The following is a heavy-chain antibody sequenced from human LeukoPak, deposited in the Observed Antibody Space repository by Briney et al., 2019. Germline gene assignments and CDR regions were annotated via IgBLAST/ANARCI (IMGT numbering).Heavy chain of an antibody. D-gene: IGHD6-13*01. CDR3: ASRHLDSSSWYDVGDY. Sequence: GASVKVSCKGSGYTFTSYGISWVRQAPGQGLEWMGWISAYNGNTNYAQKLQGRVTMTTDTSTSTAYMELRSLRSDDTAVYYCASRHLDSSSWYDVGDYWGQGTLVTVSS. CDR2: ISAYNGNT. CDR1: GYTFTSYG. J-gene: IGHJ4*02. V-gene: IGHV1-18*01.